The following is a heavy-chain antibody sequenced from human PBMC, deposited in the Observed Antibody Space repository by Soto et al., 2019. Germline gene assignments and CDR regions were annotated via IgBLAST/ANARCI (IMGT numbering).Heavy chain of an antibody. CDR2: IYPGDSDT. V-gene: IGHV5-51*01. D-gene: IGHD4-4*01. CDR3: ARQGLQSGVYYYYGMDV. J-gene: IGHJ6*02. CDR1: GYSFTSHW. Sequence: GESLKISCKGSGYSFTSHWIGWVRQMPGKGLEWMGIIYPGDSDTRYSPSFQGQVTISADKSISTAYLQWSSLKASDTAMYYCARQGLQSGVYYYYGMDVWGQGTTVTVSS.